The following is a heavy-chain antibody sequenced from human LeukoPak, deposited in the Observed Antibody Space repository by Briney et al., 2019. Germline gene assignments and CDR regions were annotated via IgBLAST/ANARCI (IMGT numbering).Heavy chain of an antibody. CDR2: IYPGDSDT. V-gene: IGHV5-51*01. Sequence: GESLKISCKGSGYSFTSYWIGWVRQMPGKGLEWMGIIYPGDSDTRYSPSFQGQVTISADKSISTAYLQWSSLKASDTAVYYCARSDIVVVPAAVDYWGQGTLATVSS. CDR1: GYSFTSYW. J-gene: IGHJ4*02. CDR3: ARSDIVVVPAAVDY. D-gene: IGHD2-2*01.